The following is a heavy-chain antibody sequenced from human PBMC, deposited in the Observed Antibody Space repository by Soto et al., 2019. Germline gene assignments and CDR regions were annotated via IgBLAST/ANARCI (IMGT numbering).Heavy chain of an antibody. Sequence: SETLSLTCAVYGGSFSAYYWSWVRQPPGKGLEWIGEIIHSESTKYNPSLKSRVTISVDTSKNQFSLKLSSVTAADTAVYYCARARYSSGWYRDIKFDPWGQGTLVTVSS. D-gene: IGHD6-19*01. J-gene: IGHJ5*02. CDR1: GGSFSAYY. CDR2: IIHSEST. V-gene: IGHV4-34*12. CDR3: ARARYSSGWYRDIKFDP.